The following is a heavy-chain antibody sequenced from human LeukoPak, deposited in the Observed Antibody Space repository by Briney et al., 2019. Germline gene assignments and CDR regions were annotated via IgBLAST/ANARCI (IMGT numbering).Heavy chain of an antibody. CDR1: GGSFSGYY. CDR3: ARSPSDGYNAFFDY. V-gene: IGHV4-59*01. CDR2: IYYSGST. Sequence: SETLSLTCAVYGGSFSGYYWSWIRQPPGKGLEWIGYIYYSGSTNYNPSLKSRVTISVDTSKNQFSLKLSSVTAADTAVYYCARSPSDGYNAFFDYWGQGTLVTVSS. D-gene: IGHD5-12*01. J-gene: IGHJ4*02.